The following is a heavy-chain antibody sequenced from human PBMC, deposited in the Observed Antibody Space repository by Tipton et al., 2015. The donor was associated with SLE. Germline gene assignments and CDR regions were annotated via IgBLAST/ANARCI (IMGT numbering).Heavy chain of an antibody. CDR2: ISAYNGNT. Sequence: QLVQSGGEVKKPGASVKVSCKASGYTFSKFAISWVRQAPGQGLEWLGWISAYNGNTNYAQKVQDRVTMTTDTSTNTANMELRSLRSDDTAIYYCARMGVTSLFEDYYNYMDVWGKGTAVTVSS. J-gene: IGHJ6*03. CDR1: GYTFSKFA. V-gene: IGHV1-18*01. D-gene: IGHD2-2*01. CDR3: ARMGVTSLFEDYYNYMDV.